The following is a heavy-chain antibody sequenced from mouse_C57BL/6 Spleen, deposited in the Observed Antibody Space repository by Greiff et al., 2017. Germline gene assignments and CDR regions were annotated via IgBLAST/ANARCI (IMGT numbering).Heavy chain of an antibody. V-gene: IGHV8-12*01. CDR1: GFSLSTSGMG. Sequence: QVTLKESGPGILQSSQTLSLTCSFSGFSLSTSGMGVSWIRHPPGKGLEWLAHTYWDDDKRYNPFLKSRLTVSKDTSRNQVFLKITSVDTADTATYYCARAYYRGYFDYWGQGTTLTVSS. D-gene: IGHD2-14*01. J-gene: IGHJ2*01. CDR3: ARAYYRGYFDY. CDR2: TYWDDDK.